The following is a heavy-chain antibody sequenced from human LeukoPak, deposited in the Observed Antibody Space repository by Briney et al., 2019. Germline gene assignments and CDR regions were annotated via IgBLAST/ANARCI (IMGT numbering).Heavy chain of an antibody. V-gene: IGHV3-21*01. J-gene: IGHJ4*02. CDR3: ARDPPDSYSSGWLDY. CDR2: ISSSSSYI. D-gene: IGHD6-19*01. CDR1: GFTFSSYS. Sequence: PGGSLRLSCAASGFTFSSYSMNWVRQAPGKGLEWVSSISSSSSYIYYADSVKGRFTISRDNAKNSLYLQMNSLRAEDTAVYYCARDPPDSYSSGWLDYWGQGTLVTVSS.